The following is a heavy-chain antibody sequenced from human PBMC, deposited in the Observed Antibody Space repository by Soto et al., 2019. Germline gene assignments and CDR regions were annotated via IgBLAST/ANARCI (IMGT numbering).Heavy chain of an antibody. CDR3: ARLIGNSWLDS. Sequence: QVQLQQSGPGLVKPSQTLSLTCAISGDSVSTYSATWDWIRQSPSRGLEWLGRTYYRSKWYNDYATSRRRRITITPATSNNPLSLQLNSVTPADTAVYYCARLIGNSWLDSWGQGTLVTVSS. CDR1: GDSVSTYSAT. D-gene: IGHD2-8*01. J-gene: IGHJ5*01. CDR2: TYYRSKWYN. V-gene: IGHV6-1*01.